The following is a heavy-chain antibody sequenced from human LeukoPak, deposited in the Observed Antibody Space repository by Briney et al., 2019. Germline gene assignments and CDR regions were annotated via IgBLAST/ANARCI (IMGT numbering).Heavy chain of an antibody. CDR2: ISSSGSTI. J-gene: IGHJ5*02. Sequence: GGSLRLSCAASGFTFSDYYMSWIRQAPGKGLEWVSYISSSGSTIYDADSVKGRFTISRDNAKKSLYLQMNSLKAEDTAVYYCARDLPQTTPGFDPWGQGTLVTVSS. CDR1: GFTFSDYY. V-gene: IGHV3-11*01. D-gene: IGHD4-11*01. CDR3: ARDLPQTTPGFDP.